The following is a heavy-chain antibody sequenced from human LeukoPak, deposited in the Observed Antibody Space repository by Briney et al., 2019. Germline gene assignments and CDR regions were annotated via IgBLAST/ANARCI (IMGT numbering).Heavy chain of an antibody. Sequence: MASETLSLTCTVSGGPISNYYWRWLPQPPGKGGEGIGYFYYSENTRYKPSLKSRFNISVDTSKNLFSVEVRSVTGDDTVVLYWWRVNYYHYYMGVWGKGTTVTVSS. D-gene: IGHD3-3*01. J-gene: IGHJ6*03. CDR3: WRVNYYHYYMGV. V-gene: IGHV4-59*03. CDR1: GGPISNYY. CDR2: FYYSENT.